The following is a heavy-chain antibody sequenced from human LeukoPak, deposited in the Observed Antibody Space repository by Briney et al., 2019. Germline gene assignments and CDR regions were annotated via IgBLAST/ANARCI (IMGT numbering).Heavy chain of an antibody. CDR1: GVTFRNAW. V-gene: IGHV3-15*01. Sequence: GGSLRLSCAASGVTFRNAWMSWVRQAPGKGLEWVGRIKSKTDGGTTDYAAPVKGRFTISRDDSKNTLYLQMNSLKTEDTAVYYCTTHRITMIADGFGYYYYYMDVWGKGTTVTVSS. J-gene: IGHJ6*03. CDR2: IKSKTDGGTT. D-gene: IGHD3-22*01. CDR3: TTHRITMIADGFGYYYYYMDV.